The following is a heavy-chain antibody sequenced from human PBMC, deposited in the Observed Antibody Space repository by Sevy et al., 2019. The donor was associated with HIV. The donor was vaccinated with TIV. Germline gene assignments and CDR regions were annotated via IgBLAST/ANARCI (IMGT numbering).Heavy chain of an antibody. J-gene: IGHJ3*02. CDR3: ARDIAAAGTDAFAI. CDR2: ISWDGGST. CDR1: GFTFDDYT. V-gene: IGHV3-43*01. Sequence: GGSLRLSCAASGFTFDDYTMHWVRQAPGKGLEWVSLISWDGGSTYYADSVKGRFTISRDNSKNSLYLQMNSLRTEDTALYSCARDIAAAGTDAFAIWGQGTMVTISS. D-gene: IGHD6-13*01.